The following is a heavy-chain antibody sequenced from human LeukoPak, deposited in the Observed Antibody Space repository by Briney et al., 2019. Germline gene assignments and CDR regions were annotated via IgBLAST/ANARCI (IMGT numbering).Heavy chain of an antibody. CDR2: INPSGGST. D-gene: IGHD3-3*01. J-gene: IGHJ4*02. CDR3: AREQAGPGDYEFGSGYYPSPIDY. V-gene: IGHV1-46*01. Sequence: ASVKVSCKASGYTLTSYYMHWVRQAPGQGLEWMGIINPSGGSTSYAQKFQGRVTMTRDTSTSTVHMELSSLRSEHTAVYYCAREQAGPGDYEFGSGYYPSPIDYWGQGTLVTVSS. CDR1: GYTLTSYY.